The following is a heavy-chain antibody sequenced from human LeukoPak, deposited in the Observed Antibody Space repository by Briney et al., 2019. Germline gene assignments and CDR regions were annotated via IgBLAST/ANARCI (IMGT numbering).Heavy chain of an antibody. V-gene: IGHV3-23*01. Sequence: TGGSLRLSCAASGFIFRSYGMSWVRQAPGKGLEWVSGISSSGGTTHYADSVQGRFTISRDNSKNTLYLQMNSLRAEDTAVYYCANNLQHYGSGTVDVWGKGTTVTISS. CDR3: ANNLQHYGSGTVDV. J-gene: IGHJ6*04. CDR1: GFIFRSYG. D-gene: IGHD3-10*01. CDR2: ISSSGGTT.